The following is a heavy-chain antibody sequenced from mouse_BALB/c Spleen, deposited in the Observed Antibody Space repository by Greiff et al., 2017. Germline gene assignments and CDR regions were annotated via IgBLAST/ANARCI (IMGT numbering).Heavy chain of an antibody. J-gene: IGHJ4*01. V-gene: IGHV5-17*02. CDR1: GFTFSSFG. D-gene: IGHD2-4*01. CDR2: ISSGSSTI. Sequence: EVQLVESGGGLVQPGGSRKLSCAASGFTFSSFGMHWVRQAPEKGLEWVAYISSGSSTIYYADTVKGRFTISRDNPKNTLFLQMTSLRSEDTAMYYCARSGYDYDGGDSMDYWGQGTSVTVSS. CDR3: ARSGYDYDGGDSMDY.